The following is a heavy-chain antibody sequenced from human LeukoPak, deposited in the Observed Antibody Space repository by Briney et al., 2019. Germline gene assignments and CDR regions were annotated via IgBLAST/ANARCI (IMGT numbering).Heavy chain of an antibody. Sequence: SETLSLTCAVSGGSISSYYWSWIRQPPGKGLEWIGYIYYSGSTNYNPSLKSRVTISVDTSKNQSSLKLSSVTAADTAVYYCATSLDEQTYYGMDVWGQGTTVTVPS. J-gene: IGHJ6*02. CDR1: GGSISSYY. CDR3: ATSLDEQTYYGMDV. D-gene: IGHD5-24*01. V-gene: IGHV4-59*01. CDR2: IYYSGST.